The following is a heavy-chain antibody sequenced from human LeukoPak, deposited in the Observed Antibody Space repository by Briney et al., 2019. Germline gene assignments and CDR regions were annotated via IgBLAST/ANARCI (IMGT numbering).Heavy chain of an antibody. CDR3: AKVALRAVAVAGTVDY. J-gene: IGHJ4*02. CDR2: ISASGGST. Sequence: GGSLRLSCAASGFTFRSCAMSWVRQAPGKGLDWVSAISASGGSTYYADSVKGRFTLYRDNSKSTLYLQMNSLRAEDTAVYYCAKVALRAVAVAGTVDYWGQGTLVTVSS. V-gene: IGHV3-23*01. CDR1: GFTFRSCA. D-gene: IGHD6-19*01.